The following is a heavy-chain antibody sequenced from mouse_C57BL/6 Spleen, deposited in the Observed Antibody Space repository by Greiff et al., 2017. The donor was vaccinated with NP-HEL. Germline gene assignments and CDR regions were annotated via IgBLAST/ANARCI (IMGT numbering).Heavy chain of an antibody. Sequence: QVQLQQSGAELVRPGASVTLSCKASGYTFTDYEMHWVKQTPVHGLEWIGAIDPETGGTAYNQKFKGKAILTADKSSSTAYMELRSLTSEDSAVYYCTRYGSSPSGFAYWGQGTLVTVST. CDR3: TRYGSSPSGFAY. V-gene: IGHV1-15*01. J-gene: IGHJ3*01. CDR2: IDPETGGT. D-gene: IGHD1-1*01. CDR1: GYTFTDYE.